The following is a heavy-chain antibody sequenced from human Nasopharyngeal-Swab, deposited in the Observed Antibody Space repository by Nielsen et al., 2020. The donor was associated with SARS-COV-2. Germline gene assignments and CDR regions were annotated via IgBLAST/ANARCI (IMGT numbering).Heavy chain of an antibody. Sequence: GESLKISCAASGLGFSNYEMNWVRQAPGKGLEWISYISTTTATIYYADSVKGRFTISRDNAKNSLYLQMNSLRAEDTAVYYCASRIAVAGDNWGQGTLVTVSS. CDR3: ASRIAVAGDN. CDR2: ISTTTATI. J-gene: IGHJ4*02. D-gene: IGHD6-19*01. V-gene: IGHV3-48*03. CDR1: GLGFSNYE.